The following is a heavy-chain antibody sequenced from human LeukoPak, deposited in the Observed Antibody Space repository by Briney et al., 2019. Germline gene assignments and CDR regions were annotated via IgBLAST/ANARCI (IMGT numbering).Heavy chain of an antibody. D-gene: IGHD3-9*01. V-gene: IGHV4-4*07. J-gene: IGHJ4*02. CDR1: GGSISSYY. CDR3: ARDEARTGYIHY. Sequence: SETLSLTCTVSGGSISSYYWSWVRQTAGKGLEWIGRIYIRGSTNYNPSLKSRVTMSLDTSKNQLSLRLTSVTAADTAVYYCARDEARTGYIHYWGQGTLITVSS. CDR2: IYIRGST.